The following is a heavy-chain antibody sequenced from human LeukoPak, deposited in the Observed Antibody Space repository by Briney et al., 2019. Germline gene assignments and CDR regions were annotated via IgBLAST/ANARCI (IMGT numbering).Heavy chain of an antibody. CDR1: GYTFTNYA. CDR3: ARGHPGDY. Sequence: GASVKVSCKASGYTFTNYAINWVRQAPGQGLEWVGWIKTNTGNPTYAQGFTGRFVFSLDTSVSTAYLQISSLKAEDTAMYYCARGHPGDYWGQGTLVTVSS. V-gene: IGHV7-4-1*02. J-gene: IGHJ4*02. CDR2: IKTNTGNP. D-gene: IGHD1-14*01.